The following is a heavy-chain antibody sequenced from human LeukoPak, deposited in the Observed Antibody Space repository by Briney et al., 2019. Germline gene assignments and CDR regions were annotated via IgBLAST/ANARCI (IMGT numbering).Heavy chain of an antibody. J-gene: IGHJ6*02. CDR3: AREGTVTYYGMDV. V-gene: IGHV3-7*01. D-gene: IGHD4-17*01. CDR1: GFTFSSYW. Sequence: GRSLGLSCAASGFTFSSYWMSWVRQAPGKGLEWVANIKQDGSEKYYVDSVKGRFTISRDNAKNSLYLQMNSLRAEDTAVYYCAREGTVTYYGMDVWGQGTTVTVSS. CDR2: IKQDGSEK.